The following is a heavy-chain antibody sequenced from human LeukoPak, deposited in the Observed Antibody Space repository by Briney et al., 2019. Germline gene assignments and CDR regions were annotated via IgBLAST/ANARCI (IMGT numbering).Heavy chain of an antibody. J-gene: IGHJ4*02. Sequence: PSETLSLTCTVSGGSLSSYHWSWIRQPPGKGLEGIGYIYYSGSTNYNPSLMSRVTISVGPSKNQYSLTLSSVTAADTALYYLARAKPQKYYYVRSGAYYFDTWGEGNLVTVSP. D-gene: IGHD3-22*01. CDR2: IYYSGST. V-gene: IGHV4-59*01. CDR3: ARAKPQKYYYVRSGAYYFDT. CDR1: GGSLSSYH.